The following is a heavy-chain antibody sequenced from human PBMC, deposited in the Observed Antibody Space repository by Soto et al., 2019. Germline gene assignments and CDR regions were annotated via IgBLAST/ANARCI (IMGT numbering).Heavy chain of an antibody. CDR1: GFRFSIYS. CDR3: ARSVEGHFDY. D-gene: IGHD6-19*01. J-gene: IGHJ4*02. V-gene: IGHV3-48*02. Sequence: EVQLVESGGNLVQPGGSLRLSCAASGFRFSIYSMNWVRQAPGKGLEWSAYITSDTKTIKYADSVKGRFTISRDNDNNLVYLYMNSLRDEDTAVYSCARSVEGHFDYWGQGTVVTVSA. CDR2: ITSDTKTI.